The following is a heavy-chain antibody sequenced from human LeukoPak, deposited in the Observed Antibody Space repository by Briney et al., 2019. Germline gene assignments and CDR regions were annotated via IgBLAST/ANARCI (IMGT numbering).Heavy chain of an antibody. CDR1: GFTFSTYW. J-gene: IGHJ4*02. Sequence: GGSLRLSCEASGFTFSTYWMSWVRQAPGKGLEWVANIRQDGSDKYYVDSVKGRFTISRDNAKNSLYLQMNSLRAEDTAVYYCARDGGSAIPFDYWGQGTLVTVSS. V-gene: IGHV3-7*01. CDR3: ARDGGSAIPFDY. CDR2: IRQDGSDK.